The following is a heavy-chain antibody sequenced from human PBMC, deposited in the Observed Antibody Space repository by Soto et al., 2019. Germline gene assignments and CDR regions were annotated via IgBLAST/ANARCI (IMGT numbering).Heavy chain of an antibody. CDR1: GFTFDDYA. D-gene: IGHD6-19*01. V-gene: IGHV3-9*01. Sequence: GGSLRLSCAASGFTFDDYAMHWVRQGQGKGLEWVSGITWNSGSIDYADSVKGRFTISRDNAKNSLYLQMNSLRPEGTALYYCAKDIREYSSGWTYFDYWGHGTLVTVSS. CDR2: ITWNSGSI. J-gene: IGHJ4*01. CDR3: AKDIREYSSGWTYFDY.